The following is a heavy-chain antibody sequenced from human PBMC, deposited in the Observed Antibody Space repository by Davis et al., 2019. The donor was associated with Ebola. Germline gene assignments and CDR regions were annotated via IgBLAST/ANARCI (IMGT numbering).Heavy chain of an antibody. D-gene: IGHD2-2*01. CDR3: AGLYCSSTSCSYGMDV. CDR1: GGSISSYY. V-gene: IGHV4-59*08. J-gene: IGHJ6*02. CDR2: IYYRGST. Sequence: SETLSLTCTVSGGSISSYYWSWIRQPPGKGLEWIGYIYYRGSTNYNPSLKSRVTISVDTSKNQFSLKLSSVTAADKAVYYCAGLYCSSTSCSYGMDVWGQGTTVTVSS.